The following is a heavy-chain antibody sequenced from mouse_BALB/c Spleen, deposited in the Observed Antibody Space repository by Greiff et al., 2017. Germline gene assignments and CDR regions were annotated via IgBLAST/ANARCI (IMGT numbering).Heavy chain of an antibody. D-gene: IGHD2-1*01. CDR1: GYSITSDYA. Sequence: EVMLVESGPGLVKPSQSLCLTCTVTGYSITSDYAWNWLRQFPGNKLEWMGYISYSGSTSYNPSLKSRISITRDTSKNQFFLQLNAVTTEDTATYYCARQGSYGNYGSDFDYWGQGTTLTVSS. J-gene: IGHJ2*01. V-gene: IGHV3-2*02. CDR3: ARQGSYGNYGSDFDY. CDR2: ISYSGST.